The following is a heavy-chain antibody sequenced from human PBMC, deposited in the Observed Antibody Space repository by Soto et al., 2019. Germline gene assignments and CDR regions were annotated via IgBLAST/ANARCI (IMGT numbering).Heavy chain of an antibody. D-gene: IGHD3-22*01. CDR1: GFTFSSYS. CDR3: ARGGFDYYDSGGYWFDY. Sequence: GGSLRLSCAASGFTFSSYSMNWVRQAPGKGLEWVSYISSSSSTIYYADSVKGRFTISRDNAKNSLYLQMNSLRDEDTAVYYCARGGFDYYDSGGYWFDYWGQGTLVTVSS. J-gene: IGHJ4*02. V-gene: IGHV3-48*02. CDR2: ISSSSSTI.